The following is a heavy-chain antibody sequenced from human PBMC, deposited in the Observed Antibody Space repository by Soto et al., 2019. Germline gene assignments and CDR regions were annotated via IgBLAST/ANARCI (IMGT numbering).Heavy chain of an antibody. CDR1: GYNFATYW. D-gene: IGHD4-17*01. Sequence: RGESLKISCDGFGYNFATYWIAWVRQMPGKGLEYMGIIYPGDSDSRYSPSFQGQVTFSADKSISTAYMQWSSLKASDTAMYYCARHGFYGDYASNYFDPWGQGTLVTVSS. J-gene: IGHJ5*02. CDR3: ARHGFYGDYASNYFDP. CDR2: IYPGDSDS. V-gene: IGHV5-51*01.